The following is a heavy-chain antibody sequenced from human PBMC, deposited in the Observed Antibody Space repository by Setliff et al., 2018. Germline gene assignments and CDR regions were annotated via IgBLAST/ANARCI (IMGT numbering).Heavy chain of an antibody. Sequence: GGSLRLSCAASGFTFSSYAMSWVRQAPGKGLEWVSAISGSGGSTYYADSVKGRFTISRDNAKNSLYLQMNSLRAEDTAVYYCARDPGKGIAAAGSYWGQGTLVTVSS. CDR2: ISGSGGST. CDR1: GFTFSSYA. J-gene: IGHJ4*02. CDR3: ARDPGKGIAAAGSY. V-gene: IGHV3-23*01. D-gene: IGHD6-13*01.